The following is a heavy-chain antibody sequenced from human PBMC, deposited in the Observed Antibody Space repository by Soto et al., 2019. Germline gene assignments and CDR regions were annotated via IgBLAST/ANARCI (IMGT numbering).Heavy chain of an antibody. CDR1: GFIFNTYD. J-gene: IGHJ5*02. CDR2: IGTLFDT. Sequence: EVQLVESGGGLVQPGGSLRLSCEASGFIFNTYDVHWVRQRKGKGLEWVSGIGTLFDTYYADSVMGRFTISRENAKNSFYLQMNNLRVDDTAVYYCARGRSNHFDSSPAPKFDPWGQGILVTVSS. D-gene: IGHD2-21*01. V-gene: IGHV3-13*01. CDR3: ARGRSNHFDSSPAPKFDP.